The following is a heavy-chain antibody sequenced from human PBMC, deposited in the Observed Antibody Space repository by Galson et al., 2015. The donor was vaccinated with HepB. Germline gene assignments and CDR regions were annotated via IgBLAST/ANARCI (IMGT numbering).Heavy chain of an antibody. J-gene: IGHJ3*02. Sequence: SVKVSCKASGYTFTSYGISWVRQAPGQGLEWMGWINAYNGNTNYAQKLQGRVTMTTDTSTSTAYMELRSLRSDDTAVYYCARGGAVTNPRDDAFDIWGQGTMVTVSS. D-gene: IGHD4-17*01. CDR1: GYTFTSYG. CDR3: ARGGAVTNPRDDAFDI. V-gene: IGHV1-18*01. CDR2: INAYNGNT.